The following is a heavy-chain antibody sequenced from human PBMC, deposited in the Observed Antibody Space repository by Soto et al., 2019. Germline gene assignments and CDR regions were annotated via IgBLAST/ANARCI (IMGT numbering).Heavy chain of an antibody. CDR3: ARDRHDFWSGYSPNTPEVDV. CDR1: GGSISSSSYY. J-gene: IGHJ6*02. Sequence: SETLSLTCTVSGGSISSSSYYWGWIRQPPGKGLEWIGSIYYSGSTYYNPSLKSRVTISVDTSKNQFSLKLSSVTAADTAVYYCARDRHDFWSGYSPNTPEVDVWGQGTTVTVSS. V-gene: IGHV4-39*02. D-gene: IGHD3-3*01. CDR2: IYYSGST.